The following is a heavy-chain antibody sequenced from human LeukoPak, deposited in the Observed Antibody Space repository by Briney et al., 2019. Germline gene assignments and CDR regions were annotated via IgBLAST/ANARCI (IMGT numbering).Heavy chain of an antibody. D-gene: IGHD6-13*01. CDR2: FDPEDGET. CDR3: ALAAAGRGGGAFDI. CDR1: GYTLTELS. V-gene: IGHV1-24*01. J-gene: IGHJ3*02. Sequence: GASVKVSCKVSGYTLTELSMHWVRQAPGKGLEWMGGFDPEDGETIYAQKFQGRVTITADESTSTAYMELSSLRSEDTAVYYCALAAAGRGGGAFDIWGQGTMVTVSS.